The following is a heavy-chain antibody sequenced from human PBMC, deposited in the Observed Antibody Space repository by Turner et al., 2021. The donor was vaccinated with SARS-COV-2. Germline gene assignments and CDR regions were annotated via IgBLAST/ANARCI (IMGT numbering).Heavy chain of an antibody. J-gene: IGHJ4*02. CDR3: VKVTNSWFYFDK. D-gene: IGHD6-13*01. V-gene: IGHV3-23*01. CDR2: ISGSGANT. Sequence: EVQLLESGGGLVQPGVSLTLSCAASGFTFNSYAMGWVRQAPGTGLQWVSVISGSGANTYYADSVKGRFTISRDNSKNMLYLEMSSPRVEDTAIYYCVKVTNSWFYFDKWGQGSLVTVSP. CDR1: GFTFNSYA.